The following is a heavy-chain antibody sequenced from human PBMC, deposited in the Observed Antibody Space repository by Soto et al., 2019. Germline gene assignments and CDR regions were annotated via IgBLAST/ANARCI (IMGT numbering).Heavy chain of an antibody. V-gene: IGHV4-4*07. CDR3: ARGQRFSDWFDP. D-gene: IGHD3-3*01. CDR2: VYSSGGT. Sequence: QVHLQQSGPGLVNPSETLSLTCTVSGGSMSSYYWTWIRQPAGKGLEWIGRVYSSGGTHYNPSLKSRVTIAPDTSKNQFSVRRLSVTDADPAVYYCARGQRFSDWFDPWGQGTLVTVSS. J-gene: IGHJ5*02. CDR1: GGSMSSYY.